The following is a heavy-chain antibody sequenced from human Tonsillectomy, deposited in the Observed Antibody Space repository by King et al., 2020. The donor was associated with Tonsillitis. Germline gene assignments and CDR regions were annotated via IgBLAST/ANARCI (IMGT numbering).Heavy chain of an antibody. D-gene: IGHD5-24*01. CDR2: ISADGVST. CDR1: GFSFADYA. Sequence: VQLVESGGGAIQPGGSLRLSCAASGFSFADYAMHWVRQAPGKGLECVSLISADGVSTFYAGSLKGRFTISRDNSKNSLYLQMNSLRSEDTAFYFCAKDLLPHRGGGYPIGNAFDIWGQGTMVTVSS. J-gene: IGHJ3*02. CDR3: AKDLLPHRGGGYPIGNAFDI. V-gene: IGHV3-43*02.